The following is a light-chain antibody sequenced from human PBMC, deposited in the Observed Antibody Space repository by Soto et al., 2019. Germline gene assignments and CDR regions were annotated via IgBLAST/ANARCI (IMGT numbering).Light chain of an antibody. V-gene: IGLV2-11*01. J-gene: IGLJ3*02. Sequence: QSALTQPPSVSGSPGQTVNIYCTGTSSDVGDYNRVSWYQQPPGTAPKLIIYDVTKRPSGVPDRFSGSKSGNTASLTISGLQAEYEADYYSCSYAGSYSLMFGGGIKVTVL. CDR1: SSDVGDYNR. CDR2: DVT. CDR3: CSYAGSYSLM.